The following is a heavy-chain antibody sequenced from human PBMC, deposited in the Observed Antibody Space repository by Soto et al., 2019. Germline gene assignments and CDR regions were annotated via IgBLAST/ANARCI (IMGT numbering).Heavy chain of an antibody. CDR2: IIPLFEAK. D-gene: IGHD4-17*01. CDR3: AGGRPYYNGDSMYYFDY. V-gene: IGHV1-69*13. J-gene: IGHJ4*02. CDR1: GGTSSSYA. Sequence: QVQLVQSGDEVKKPGSSMKVSCKASGGTSSSYAINWVRQTPGPGLGLEWMGGIIPLFEAKSYAQKFKGRVTISAEKSTSTAYMELSSLRSEDTAVYYCAGGRPYYNGDSMYYFDYWGQETLVTVSS.